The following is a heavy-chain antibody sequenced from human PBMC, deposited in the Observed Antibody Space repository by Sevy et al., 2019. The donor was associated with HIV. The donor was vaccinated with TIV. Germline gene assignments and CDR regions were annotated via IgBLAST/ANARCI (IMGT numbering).Heavy chain of an antibody. V-gene: IGHV4-38-2*01. CDR3: ASGGIVVVPAAIGPYYYGMDV. J-gene: IGHJ6*02. Sequence: SETLSLTCAVSGYSISSGYYWGWIRQPPGKGLEWIGSIYHSGSTYYNPSLKSRVTISVDTSKNQFSLKLSSVTAADTAVYYCASGGIVVVPAAIGPYYYGMDVWGQGTTVTVSS. CDR1: GYSISSGYY. D-gene: IGHD2-2*02. CDR2: IYHSGST.